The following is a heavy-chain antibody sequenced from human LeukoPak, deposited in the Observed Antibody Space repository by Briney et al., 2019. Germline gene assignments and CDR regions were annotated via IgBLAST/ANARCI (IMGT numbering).Heavy chain of an antibody. J-gene: IGHJ4*02. D-gene: IGHD1-26*01. CDR1: GFTSSSYS. CDR3: ARSPSGNSGSYLH. Sequence: PGGSLRLSCAASGFTSSSYSMNWVRQAPGKGLEWVSSISSSSSYIYYADSVKGRFTISRDNAKNSLYLQMNSLRAEDTAVYYCARSPSGNSGSYLHWGQGTLVTVSS. V-gene: IGHV3-21*01. CDR2: ISSSSSYI.